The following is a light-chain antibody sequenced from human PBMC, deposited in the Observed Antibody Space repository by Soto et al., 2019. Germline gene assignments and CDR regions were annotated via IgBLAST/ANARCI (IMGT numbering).Light chain of an antibody. CDR3: QQFSSYPLT. CDR1: QRVSGGF. CDR2: DAS. Sequence: DIGLTQSPATLSLSPGERATLYCGASQRVSGGFLAWYQQKPGQAPRLLIYDASTRATGIPARLSGSGSGTDFTLTISRLEPEDFAVYYCQQFSSYPLTFGGGTKV. J-gene: IGKJ4*01. V-gene: IGKV3D-20*01.